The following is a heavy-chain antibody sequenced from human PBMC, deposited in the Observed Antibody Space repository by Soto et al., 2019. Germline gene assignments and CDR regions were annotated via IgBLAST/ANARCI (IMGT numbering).Heavy chain of an antibody. V-gene: IGHV3-30-3*01. Sequence: QVQLVESGGGVVQPGRSLRLSCAASGFTFSSYAMHWVRQAPGKGLEWVAVISYDGSNKYYADSVKGRFTISRDNSKNTLYLQMNSLRAEDTAVYYCARDGYRDIVLVPAARYGWFDPWGQGTLVTVSS. CDR3: ARDGYRDIVLVPAARYGWFDP. CDR2: ISYDGSNK. J-gene: IGHJ5*02. CDR1: GFTFSSYA. D-gene: IGHD2-2*01.